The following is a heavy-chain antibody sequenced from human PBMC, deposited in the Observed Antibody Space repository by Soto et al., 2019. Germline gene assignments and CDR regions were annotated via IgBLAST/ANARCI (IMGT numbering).Heavy chain of an antibody. J-gene: IGHJ6*01. CDR1: GYTFASYD. CDR2: MNPNSGNT. CDR3: ARGRSYDSWTIYYDRASYYYCLYV. V-gene: IGHV1-8*01. D-gene: IGHD3-3*01. Sequence: ASVKVSCKASGYTFASYDINWVRHATGQGPEWMGWMNPNSGNTGYAQKFQGRVTMTRNTSKSTADMELSRLRSQDTALYYCARGRSYDSWTIYYDRASYYYCLYVWG.